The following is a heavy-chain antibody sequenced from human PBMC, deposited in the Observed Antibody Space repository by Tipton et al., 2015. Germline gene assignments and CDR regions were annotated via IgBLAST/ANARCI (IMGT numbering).Heavy chain of an antibody. V-gene: IGHV4-59*01. D-gene: IGHD3-9*01. CDR2: VFYTGST. J-gene: IGHJ4*02. CDR1: GGSISSEY. Sequence: TLSLTCTVSGGSISSEYWSWIRQPPGKGLEWIGYVFYTGSTYYNPSLESRVTISVDTFENQFSLKLSSVTAGDASVYYCARDRLGANYYAYSGQGTVVTVSS. CDR3: ARDRLGANYYAY.